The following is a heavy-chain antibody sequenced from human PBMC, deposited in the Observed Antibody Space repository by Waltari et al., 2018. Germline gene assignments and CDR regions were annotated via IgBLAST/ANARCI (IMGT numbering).Heavy chain of an antibody. V-gene: IGHV3-7*01. J-gene: IGHJ4*02. D-gene: IGHD4-4*01. CDR2: IKRDGSEK. Sequence: EVQLVESGGGLVQPGGSVRLSCAASGFTFSSYWMSWVRQAPGKGLEWVANIKRDGSEKYYVDSMRGRFTISRDNAKNSLYLQMNSLRAEDTAVYYCARGTYSNYGVDYWGQGTLVTVSS. CDR1: GFTFSSYW. CDR3: ARGTYSNYGVDY.